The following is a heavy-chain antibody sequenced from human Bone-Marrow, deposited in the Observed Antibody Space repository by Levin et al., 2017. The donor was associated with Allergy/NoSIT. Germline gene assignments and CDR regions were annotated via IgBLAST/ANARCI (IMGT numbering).Heavy chain of an antibody. V-gene: IGHV4-30-4*01. J-gene: IGHJ6*02. Sequence: NPSETLSLTCTVSGASISSNDYYWSWIRQPPGKGLEWIGYIYSSGNTHYNPSLKSRVTMSLDASKNQISLKLKSVTAADTAVYYCARDRDYYDSSGYDIVYYGMDVWGQGTTVTVSS. CDR1: GASISSNDYY. D-gene: IGHD3-22*01. CDR2: IYSSGNT. CDR3: ARDRDYYDSSGYDIVYYGMDV.